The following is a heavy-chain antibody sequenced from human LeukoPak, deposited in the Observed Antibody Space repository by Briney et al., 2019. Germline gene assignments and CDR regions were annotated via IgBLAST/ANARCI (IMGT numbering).Heavy chain of an antibody. CDR3: VRLLDRDY. Sequence: GGSLRLSCAASGFTFSSYWMHWVRQAPGKGLVWVSRIKSDGSTNYADSVKGRFTISRDNAKNTVSLQMNSLRAEDTAVYYCVRLLDRDYWGQGTLVTVSS. V-gene: IGHV3-74*01. CDR1: GFTFSSYW. J-gene: IGHJ4*02. CDR2: IKSDGST. D-gene: IGHD3-3*01.